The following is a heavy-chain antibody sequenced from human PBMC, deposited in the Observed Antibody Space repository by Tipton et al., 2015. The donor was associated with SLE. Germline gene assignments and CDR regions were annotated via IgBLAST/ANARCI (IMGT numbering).Heavy chain of an antibody. D-gene: IGHD1-7*01. CDR1: GFTVSDNY. Sequence: SLRLSCAASGFTVSDNYINWVRQAPGKGLEWVSLIFSGGTTYYTDSVKGRFTISRDKSVNTVYLQMNRLRPEDSAVYYCARDGNGNYHLGPAFDIRGQGTVVAVSS. V-gene: IGHV3-53*05. J-gene: IGHJ3*02. CDR2: IFSGGTT. CDR3: ARDGNGNYHLGPAFDI.